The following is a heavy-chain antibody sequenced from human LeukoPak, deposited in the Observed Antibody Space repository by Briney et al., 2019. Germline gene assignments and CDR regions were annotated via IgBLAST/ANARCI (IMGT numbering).Heavy chain of an antibody. J-gene: IGHJ6*03. Sequence: SETLSLTCAVYGGSFSGYYWSWIRQPPGKGLEWIGEINHSGSTNYNPSLKSRVTISVDKSKNQFSLKLSSVTAADTAVYYCARVYGYPYYYYMDVWGKGTTVTISS. CDR1: GGSFSGYY. CDR2: INHSGST. D-gene: IGHD5-18*01. CDR3: ARVYGYPYYYYMDV. V-gene: IGHV4-34*01.